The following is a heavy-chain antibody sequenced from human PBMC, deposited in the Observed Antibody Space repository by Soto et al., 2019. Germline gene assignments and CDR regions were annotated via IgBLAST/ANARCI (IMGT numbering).Heavy chain of an antibody. D-gene: IGHD2-8*01. V-gene: IGHV4-39*01. CDR2: IYYTGRT. J-gene: IGHJ4*02. Sequence: QLQLQESGPGLVKPSETLSLTCTVSGDSISSDNYYCGWIRQPPGKGLEWIGSIYYTGRTYYNPPLQSRVTMSADTSKSQFSPKLSSVTAADTAVYYCARHPGYAVPTVYATHYFNSWGQGILVTVST. CDR3: ARHPGYAVPTVYATHYFNS. CDR1: GDSISSDNYY.